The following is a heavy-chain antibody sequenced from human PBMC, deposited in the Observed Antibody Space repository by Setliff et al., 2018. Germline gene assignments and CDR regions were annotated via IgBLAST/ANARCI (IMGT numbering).Heavy chain of an antibody. V-gene: IGHV4-39*01. Sequence: SETLSLTCTVSGASISGDSFYWAWIRQPPGKGLEWIGSVLYSGTTFYNPSLKSPVTISVNTSNNQFSLKLKSVTAADTAVYFCARTGTYRYFDYWGQGTQVTVSS. CDR1: GASISGDSFY. CDR3: ARTGTYRYFDY. J-gene: IGHJ4*02. CDR2: VLYSGTT. D-gene: IGHD1-1*01.